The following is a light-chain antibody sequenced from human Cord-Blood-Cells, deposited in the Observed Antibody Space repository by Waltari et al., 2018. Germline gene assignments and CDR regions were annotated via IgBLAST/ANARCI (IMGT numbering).Light chain of an antibody. Sequence: GKKARRKGDGDKLGDKYACWYQQKPGQSPVLVIYQDSKRPSGIPERFSGSNSGNTATLTISGTQAMDEADYYCQAWDSSTVVFGGGTKLTVL. CDR1: KLGDKY. V-gene: IGLV3-1*01. CDR2: QDS. CDR3: QAWDSSTVV. J-gene: IGLJ2*01.